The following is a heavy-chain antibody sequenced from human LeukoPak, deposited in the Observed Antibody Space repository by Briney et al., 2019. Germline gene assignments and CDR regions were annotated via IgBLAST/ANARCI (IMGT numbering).Heavy chain of an antibody. V-gene: IGHV4-4*07. CDR1: GGSISSYY. D-gene: IGHD3-22*01. J-gene: IGHJ4*02. CDR2: IYTSGST. CDR3: ARDLVGSSGYSAGFDN. Sequence: PSETLSLTCTVSGGSISSYYWSWIRQPAGKGLEWIGRIYTSGSTNYNPSLKSRVTISVDTSKNQFSLKLRSVTAADTAVYYCARDLVGSSGYSAGFDNWGQGTLVTVSS.